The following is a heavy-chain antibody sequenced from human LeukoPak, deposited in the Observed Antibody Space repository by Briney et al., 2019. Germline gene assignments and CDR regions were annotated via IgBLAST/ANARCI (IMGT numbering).Heavy chain of an antibody. D-gene: IGHD6-13*01. V-gene: IGHV3-30*18. CDR2: ISDHEINK. CDR1: GFTLSAYG. Sequence: GGSLRLSCAASGFTLSAYGMDWVREAPGKGLDWGAFISDHEINKYYATSVQGRFATSRDNSKNTLYLQKNSLRTADPAVYYCAKRHPTSWYVVDYWGQGTLVTVSS. CDR3: AKRHPTSWYVVDY. J-gene: IGHJ4*02.